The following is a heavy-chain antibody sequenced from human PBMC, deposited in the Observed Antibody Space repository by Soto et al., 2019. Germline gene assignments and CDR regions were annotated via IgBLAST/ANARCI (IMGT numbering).Heavy chain of an antibody. Sequence: EVQLVESGGGLVQPGGSLRLSCAASGFTVSSNYMSWVRQAPGKGLEWVSVIYSGGSTYYADSVKGRFTISRDNSKNTLYLQMNSLRAEDTAVYYCARGSGRGNEMATNWGQGTLVTVSS. CDR1: GFTVSSNY. V-gene: IGHV3-66*01. D-gene: IGHD3-10*01. CDR2: IYSGGST. CDR3: ARGSGRGNEMATN. J-gene: IGHJ4*02.